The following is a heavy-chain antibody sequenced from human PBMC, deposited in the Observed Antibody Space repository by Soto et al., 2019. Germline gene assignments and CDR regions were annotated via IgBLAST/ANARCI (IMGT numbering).Heavy chain of an antibody. CDR1: EFTFSSYT. V-gene: IGHV3-30-3*02. D-gene: IGHD6-19*01. J-gene: IGHJ4*02. CDR3: ANEWGIAVAAPGY. Sequence: QVQLVESGGGVVQPGRSLKLSCAASEFTFSSYTMYWVRQAPGTGLEWVAGISNNGGNTYYLDSVKGRFTISRDNSKKTLKLEMNSVRVEDRAVYYCANEWGIAVAAPGYWGQGTLVTVSS. CDR2: ISNNGGNT.